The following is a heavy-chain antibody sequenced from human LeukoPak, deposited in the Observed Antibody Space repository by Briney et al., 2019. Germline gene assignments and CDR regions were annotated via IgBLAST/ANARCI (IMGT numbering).Heavy chain of an antibody. CDR1: GYTFTGYY. Sequence: ASVKVSCKASGYTFTGYYMHWVRQVPGQGLEWMGWINPNSGGTNYAQKFQGRVTMTRDTSISTAYMELSRLRSDDTAVYYCARASRGYCSSTSCSHFDYWGQGTLVTVSS. CDR3: ARASRGYCSSTSCSHFDY. CDR2: INPNSGGT. V-gene: IGHV1-2*02. D-gene: IGHD2-2*01. J-gene: IGHJ4*02.